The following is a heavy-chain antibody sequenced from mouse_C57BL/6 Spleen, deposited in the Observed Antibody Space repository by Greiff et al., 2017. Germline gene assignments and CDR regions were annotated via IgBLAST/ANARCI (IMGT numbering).Heavy chain of an antibody. Sequence: VQLQQPGAELVRPGSSVKLSCKASGYTFTSYWMHWVKQRPIQGLEWIGNIDPSDSETHYNQKFKDKATLTVDKSSSTAYMQRSSLTSEDSAVYYCARYDYGYYFDYWGQGTTLTVSS. V-gene: IGHV1-52*01. J-gene: IGHJ2*01. CDR3: ARYDYGYYFDY. D-gene: IGHD2-4*01. CDR2: IDPSDSET. CDR1: GYTFTSYW.